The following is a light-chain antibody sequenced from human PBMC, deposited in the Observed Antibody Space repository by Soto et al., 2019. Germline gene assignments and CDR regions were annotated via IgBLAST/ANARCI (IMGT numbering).Light chain of an antibody. V-gene: IGLV2-14*03. CDR3: SSYTTSNTPPYV. Sequence: QSALTQPASVSGSPGQSITISCTGTSSDVAAYNYVSWFQHHAGKAPKLMLYDVNNRPSEVSNRFSGSKSGNTASLTISGLQVEDEADYYCSSYTTSNTPPYVFGTGTKLTVL. CDR1: SSDVAAYNY. J-gene: IGLJ1*01. CDR2: DVN.